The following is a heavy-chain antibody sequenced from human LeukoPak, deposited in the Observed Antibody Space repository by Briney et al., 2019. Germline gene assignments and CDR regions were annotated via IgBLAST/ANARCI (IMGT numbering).Heavy chain of an antibody. CDR2: ISYDGSNK. CDR3: ARYSGSLDY. V-gene: IGHV3-30-3*01. CDR1: GFTFSSYA. D-gene: IGHD1-26*01. Sequence: PGGSLRLSCAASGFTFSSYAMHWVRQAPGKGLEWVAVISYDGSNKYYADSVKGRFTISRDNSKNTLYLQMNSLRAEDTAVYYCARYSGSLDYWGQGTLVTVSS. J-gene: IGHJ4*02.